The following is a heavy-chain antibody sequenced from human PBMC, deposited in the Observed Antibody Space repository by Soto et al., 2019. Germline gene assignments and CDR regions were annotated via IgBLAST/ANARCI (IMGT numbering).Heavy chain of an antibody. CDR3: ARSAMGRLGAYDY. Sequence: EVQLVESGGGLVQPGGSLRLSCATSGFTFSTYWMHWVRQAPGKGLVWVSRINSDGSSTSYADSVKGRFTISRDNAKNTLYLQMNSLRAEVTAVYYCARSAMGRLGAYDYWGQGTLVTVSS. CDR2: INSDGSST. D-gene: IGHD3-16*01. CDR1: GFTFSTYW. J-gene: IGHJ4*02. V-gene: IGHV3-74*01.